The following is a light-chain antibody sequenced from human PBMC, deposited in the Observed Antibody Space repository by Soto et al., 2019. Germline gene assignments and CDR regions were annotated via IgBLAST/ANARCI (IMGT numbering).Light chain of an antibody. CDR3: HQVYTDPRT. CDR1: QGVRSY. CDR2: GAS. Sequence: IQLTQSPSSLSASVGDRVTITCRAIQGVRSYLAWFQQRPGKAPKLLIFGASTLQNGVPARFSGGGFGTEFTLTIASLQPEDFATYYCHQVYTDPRTFGQWTKVEIK. J-gene: IGKJ1*01. V-gene: IGKV1-9*01.